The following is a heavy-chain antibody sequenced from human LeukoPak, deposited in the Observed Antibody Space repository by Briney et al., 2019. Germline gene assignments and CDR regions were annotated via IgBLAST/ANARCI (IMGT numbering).Heavy chain of an antibody. D-gene: IGHD3-10*01. CDR2: ISSDESNK. V-gene: IGHV3-30*04. CDR1: GFTFRNYA. CDR3: ARDLFYYGSGAWY. Sequence: PGGSLRLSCAASGFTFRNYAMHWVRQVPGKGLEWVAVISSDESNKYYADSVKGQFTISRDNSKNTLYLQMNSLRAEDTAVYYCARDLFYYGSGAWYWGQGTLVTVSS. J-gene: IGHJ4*02.